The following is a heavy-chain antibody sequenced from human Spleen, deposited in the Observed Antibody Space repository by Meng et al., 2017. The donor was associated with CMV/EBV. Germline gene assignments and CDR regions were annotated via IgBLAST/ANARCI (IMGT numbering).Heavy chain of an antibody. CDR1: GFNFSNYW. D-gene: IGHD1-26*01. V-gene: IGHV3-7*01. CDR3: TRGGGYWESFDY. CDR2: INQDGSEK. Sequence: ETLSLTCAGSGFNFSNYWATWVRQTPGEGLEWVASINQDGSEKYYVDSVQGRFTISRDSAKDSLYLQMRILRVEDTAVYYCTRGGGYWESFDYWGQGTLVTVSS. J-gene: IGHJ4*02.